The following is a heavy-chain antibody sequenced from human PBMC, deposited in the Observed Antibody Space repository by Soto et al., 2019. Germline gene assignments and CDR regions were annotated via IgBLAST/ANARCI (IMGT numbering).Heavy chain of an antibody. J-gene: IGHJ3*02. Sequence: GGSLRLSCAASGFTFSSYGMHWVRQAPGKGLEWVAVIWYDGSNKYYADSVKGRFTISRDNSKNTLYLQMNSLRAEDTAVYYCARGVGGIITGTSDAFDIWGQGTMVTVSS. CDR3: ARGVGGIITGTSDAFDI. D-gene: IGHD1-20*01. CDR1: GFTFSSYG. CDR2: IWYDGSNK. V-gene: IGHV3-33*01.